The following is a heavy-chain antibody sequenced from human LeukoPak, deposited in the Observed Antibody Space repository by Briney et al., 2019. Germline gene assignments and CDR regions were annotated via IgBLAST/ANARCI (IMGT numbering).Heavy chain of an antibody. V-gene: IGHV4-39*01. CDR1: GASVSICNYC. J-gene: IGHJ5*02. CDR2: VYYTGTT. CDR3: ARAFTVTTNDWCDH. D-gene: IGHD4-17*01. Sequence: SETLSLTCTASGASVSICNYCWGWIRQPPGKGLEWIASVYYTGTTYYNPSLKSRVTIFVDTSKNQLSLKLSAVTAADTAVYYCARAFTVTTNDWCDHWGEGTLVTVSS.